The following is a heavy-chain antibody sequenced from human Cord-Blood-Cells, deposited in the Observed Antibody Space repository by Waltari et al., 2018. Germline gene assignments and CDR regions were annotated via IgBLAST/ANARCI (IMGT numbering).Heavy chain of an antibody. CDR3: ARRRVGATRGAFDI. D-gene: IGHD1-26*01. Sequence: QVQLQQWGAGLLTPSETLSLTCAVDGGSFSGYYWSWIRQPPGKGLEWIGEINHSGSTNYNPSLKSRVTISVDTSKNQFSLKLSSVTAADTAVYYCARRRVGATRGAFDIWGQGTMVTVSS. CDR1: GGSFSGYY. V-gene: IGHV4-34*01. J-gene: IGHJ3*02. CDR2: INHSGST.